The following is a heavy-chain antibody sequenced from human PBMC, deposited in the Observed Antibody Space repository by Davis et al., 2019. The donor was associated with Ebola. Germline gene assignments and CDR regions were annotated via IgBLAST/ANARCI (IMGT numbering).Heavy chain of an antibody. Sequence: ASVKVSCKASGYTFTNYYMHWVRQAPGLGLEWMGIINPSGGSTSYAQKFQGRVTMTRDTSTTTVYMDLSSLRSEDTALYYCTTPGGQDSGYDVFDIWGQGTMVTVSS. CDR1: GYTFTNYY. CDR3: TTPGGQDSGYDVFDI. CDR2: INPSGGST. J-gene: IGHJ3*02. V-gene: IGHV1-46*03. D-gene: IGHD5-12*01.